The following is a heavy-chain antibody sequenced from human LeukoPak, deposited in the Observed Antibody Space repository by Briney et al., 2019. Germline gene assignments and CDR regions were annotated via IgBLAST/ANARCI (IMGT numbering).Heavy chain of an antibody. V-gene: IGHV4-39*07. Sequence: PSETLSLTCTVSGGSISSSSYYWGWIRQPPGKGLEWIGSIYYSGSTYYNPSLKSRVTISVDTSKNQFSLKLSSVTAADTAVYYCAREERSGGSWGDAFDIWGQGTMVTVSS. J-gene: IGHJ3*02. D-gene: IGHD2-15*01. CDR2: IYYSGST. CDR1: GGSISSSSYY. CDR3: AREERSGGSWGDAFDI.